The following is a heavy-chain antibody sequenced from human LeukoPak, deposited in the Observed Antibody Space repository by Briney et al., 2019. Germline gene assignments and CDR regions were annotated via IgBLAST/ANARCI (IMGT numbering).Heavy chain of an antibody. Sequence: PGGSLRLSCVVSGFTFSNYAMSWVRQAPGKGLEWVSGINWNGGSTGYADSVKGRFTISRDNAKNSLYLQMNSLRAEDTALYYCAVQRGPFDPWGQGTLVTVSS. J-gene: IGHJ5*02. CDR2: INWNGGST. CDR1: GFTFSNYA. D-gene: IGHD2-15*01. CDR3: AVQRGPFDP. V-gene: IGHV3-20*04.